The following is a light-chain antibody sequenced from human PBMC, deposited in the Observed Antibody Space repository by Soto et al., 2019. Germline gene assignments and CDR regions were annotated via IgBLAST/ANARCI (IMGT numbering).Light chain of an antibody. CDR2: DAS. J-gene: IGKJ1*01. Sequence: DIQMTQSPSTLCASVGDRVTITCRASQSIKSWLAWYQQKPGKAPKVLIYDASSLESGVPSRFSGSGSGTEFTLTISSLQPDDFATYYCQQYNSYPWTFGQGTKVDIK. V-gene: IGKV1-5*01. CDR1: QSIKSW. CDR3: QQYNSYPWT.